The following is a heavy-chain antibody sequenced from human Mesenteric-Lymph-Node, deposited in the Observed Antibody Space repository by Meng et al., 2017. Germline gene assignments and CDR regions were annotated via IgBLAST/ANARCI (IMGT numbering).Heavy chain of an antibody. CDR3: ARDRSTLSSSSGGWFDP. V-gene: IGHV1-46*01. CDR2: INPSGGST. Sequence: QVQLVQSGAEVKKPGASVKVSCKASGYPFTGYYMHWVRQAPGQGLEWMGRINPSGGSTSYAQKFQGRVTMTRDTSTSTVYMELSSLRSEDTAVYYCARDRSTLSSSSGGWFDPWGQGTLVTVSS. D-gene: IGHD6-6*01. J-gene: IGHJ5*02. CDR1: GYPFTGYY.